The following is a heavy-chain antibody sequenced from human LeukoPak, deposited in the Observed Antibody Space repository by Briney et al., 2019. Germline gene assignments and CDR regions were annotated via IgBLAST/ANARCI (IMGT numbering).Heavy chain of an antibody. CDR3: ARHPKSGYSGYESDY. CDR1: GGSISSYY. Sequence: SETLSLTCTVSGGSISSYYWSWIRQPPGKGLEWIGYIYYSGSTNYNPSLKSRVTISVDKSKNQFSLKLSSVTAADTAVYYCARHPKSGYSGYESDYWGQGTLVTVSS. V-gene: IGHV4-59*08. CDR2: IYYSGST. D-gene: IGHD5-12*01. J-gene: IGHJ4*02.